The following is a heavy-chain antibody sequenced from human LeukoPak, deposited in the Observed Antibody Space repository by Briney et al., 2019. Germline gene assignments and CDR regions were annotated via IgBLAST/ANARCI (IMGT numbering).Heavy chain of an antibody. CDR3: ARANSDDSSGYYYDTYGMDV. V-gene: IGHV4-4*02. Sequence: SGTLSLTCAVSGGSISSSNWWSWVRQPPGKGLEWVGYIYYSGSTNYNPSLKSRVTISVDTSKNQFSLKLSSVTAADTAVYYCARANSDDSSGYYYDTYGMDVWGQGTTVTVSS. CDR1: GGSISSSNW. D-gene: IGHD3-22*01. CDR2: IYYSGST. J-gene: IGHJ6*02.